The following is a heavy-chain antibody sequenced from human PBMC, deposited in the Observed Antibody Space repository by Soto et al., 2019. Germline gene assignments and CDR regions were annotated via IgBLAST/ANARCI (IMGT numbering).Heavy chain of an antibody. CDR2: IYYSGST. D-gene: IGHD3-10*01. CDR1: GGSISSSSYY. Sequence: QLQLQESGPGLVKPSETLSLTCTVSGGSISSSSYYWGWIRQPPGKGLEWIGSIYYSGSTYYNPSLKSRVTISVDTSKNQFSLKLSSVTAADTAVYYCARCHRASFSTGNWFDPWGQGTLVTVSS. J-gene: IGHJ5*02. V-gene: IGHV4-39*01. CDR3: ARCHRASFSTGNWFDP.